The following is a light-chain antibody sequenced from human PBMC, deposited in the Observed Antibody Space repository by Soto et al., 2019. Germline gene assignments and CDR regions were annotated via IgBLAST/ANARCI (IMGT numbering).Light chain of an antibody. CDR1: QSISNY. CDR2: AAS. J-gene: IGKJ5*01. CDR3: QQSYSTPPIT. Sequence: EIQMSQSPSSLSASVGDRVTITCRASQSISNYLNWYQQKPGKAPKLLIYAASSLQSGVPSRFSGSGSGTDFTLTISSLQPEDFATYYCQQSYSTPPITFGQGTRLQIK. V-gene: IGKV1-39*01.